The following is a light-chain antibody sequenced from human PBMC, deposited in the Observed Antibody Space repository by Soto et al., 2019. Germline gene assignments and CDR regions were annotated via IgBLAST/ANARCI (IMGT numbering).Light chain of an antibody. Sequence: EIVLTQSPGTLSLSPGERATLSCRASQTVSSTYLAWYQHKPGQAPRLVVYGASSRATGIPERFSGIGSGTEFTLTISRLEPEDFAVYYCQHYGSSPTWTFGQGTKVDI. J-gene: IGKJ1*01. V-gene: IGKV3-20*01. CDR3: QHYGSSPTWT. CDR2: GAS. CDR1: QTVSSTY.